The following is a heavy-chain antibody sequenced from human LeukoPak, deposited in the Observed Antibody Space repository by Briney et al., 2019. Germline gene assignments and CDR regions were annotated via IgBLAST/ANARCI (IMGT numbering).Heavy chain of an antibody. D-gene: IGHD5-24*01. CDR2: ISAYNGNT. J-gene: IGHJ4*02. CDR3: AGNAGGYNFGYFDY. CDR1: GYTFASYG. Sequence: GASVKVSCKASGYTFASYGISWVRQAPGQGLEWVGWISAYNGNTNYAQKLQGRVTMTTDTSTSTAYMELRSLRSDDTAVYYYAGNAGGYNFGYFDYWGQGTLVTVSS. V-gene: IGHV1-18*01.